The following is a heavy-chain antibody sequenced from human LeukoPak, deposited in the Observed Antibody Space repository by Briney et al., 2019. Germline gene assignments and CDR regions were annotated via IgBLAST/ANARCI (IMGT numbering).Heavy chain of an antibody. D-gene: IGHD3-10*01. J-gene: IGHJ6*03. V-gene: IGHV1-69*06. CDR1: GGTFSSYA. Sequence: GASVKVSCKASGGTFSSYAISWVRQAPGQGLECMGGIIPIFGTANYAQKFQGRVTITADKSTSTAYMELSSLRSEDTAVYYCTTDDQGSGSYFGVYYYYYYMDVWGKGTTVTISS. CDR3: TTDDQGSGSYFGVYYYYYYMDV. CDR2: IIPIFGTA.